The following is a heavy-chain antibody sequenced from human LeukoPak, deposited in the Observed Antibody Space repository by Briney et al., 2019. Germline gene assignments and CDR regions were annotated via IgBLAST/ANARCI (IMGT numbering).Heavy chain of an antibody. D-gene: IGHD2-15*01. CDR1: GFTFSSYG. CDR2: IWYDGSNK. V-gene: IGHV3-33*01. Sequence: QPGRSLRLSCAASGFTFSSYGMHWVRQAPGKGLEWVAVIWYDGSNKYYADSVKGRFTISRDNSKNTLYLQMNSLRAEDTAVYYCAGGQGWHFDLWGRGTLITVSS. CDR3: AGGQGWHFDL. J-gene: IGHJ2*01.